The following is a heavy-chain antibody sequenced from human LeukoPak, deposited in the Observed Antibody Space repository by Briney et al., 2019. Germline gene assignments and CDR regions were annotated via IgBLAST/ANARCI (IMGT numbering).Heavy chain of an antibody. J-gene: IGHJ6*03. CDR2: IYHSGST. V-gene: IGHV4-38-2*01. CDR1: GYSISSGYY. CDR3: ARRNYYYYMDV. Sequence: SETLSLTCAVSGYSISSGYYWGWIRQPPGKGLEWIGSIYHSGSTYYNPSLKSRATISVDTSKNQFSLKLSSVTAADTAVYYCARRNYYYYMDVWGKGTTVTVSS.